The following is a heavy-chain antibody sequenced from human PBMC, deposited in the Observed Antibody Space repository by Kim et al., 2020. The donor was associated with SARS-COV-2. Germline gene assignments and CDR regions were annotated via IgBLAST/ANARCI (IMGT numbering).Heavy chain of an antibody. D-gene: IGHD1-26*01. V-gene: IGHV4-59*09. Sequence: YKPSLQSRVTVPVATSTNPFSLKLSSVTAADTAVYYCARGPGPKTWDFDYWGQGTLVTVSS. CDR3: ARGPGPKTWDFDY. J-gene: IGHJ4*02.